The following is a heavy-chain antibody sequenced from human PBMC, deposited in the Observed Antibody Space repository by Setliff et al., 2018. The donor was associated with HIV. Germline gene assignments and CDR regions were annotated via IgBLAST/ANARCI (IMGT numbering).Heavy chain of an antibody. J-gene: IGHJ6*03. V-gene: IGHV4-34*01. Sequence: SETLSLTCAVYGGSVSGYYWSWIRQPPGKGLEWIGEIDHGGSTNYNPSLKSRVTISVDTSKNQFSLKLSSVTAAETAVYYCARDRSNWNYGKNYMDVWGKGTTVTVSS. CDR3: ARDRSNWNYGKNYMDV. CDR2: IDHGGST. D-gene: IGHD1-7*01. CDR1: GGSVSGYY.